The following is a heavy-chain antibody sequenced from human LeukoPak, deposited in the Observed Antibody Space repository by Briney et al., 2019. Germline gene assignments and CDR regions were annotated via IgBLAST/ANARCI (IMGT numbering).Heavy chain of an antibody. D-gene: IGHD3-10*01. V-gene: IGHV4-30-2*01. CDR2: IYHSGST. J-gene: IGHJ4*02. CDR3: ATIGEGSFDY. Sequence: SQTLSLTCTVSGGSISSGGYYWSWIRQPPGKGLEWIGYIYHSGSTYYNPSLKSRVTISVDRSKNQFSLNLNSVTAADTAVYYCATIGEGSFDYWGQGTLVTVSS. CDR1: GGSISSGGYY.